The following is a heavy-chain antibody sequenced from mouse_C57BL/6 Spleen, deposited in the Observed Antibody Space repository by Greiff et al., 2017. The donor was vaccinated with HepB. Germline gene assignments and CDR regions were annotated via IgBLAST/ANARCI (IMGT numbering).Heavy chain of an antibody. Sequence: EVQLQQSGPELVKPGASVKIPCKASGYTFTDYNMDWVKQSHGKSLEWIGDINPNNGGTIYNQKFKGKATLTVDKSSSTAYMELRSLTSEDTAVYYCARAKAFYYGSSGYFDVWGTGTTVTVSS. CDR2: INPNNGGT. CDR1: GYTFTDYN. CDR3: ARAKAFYYGSSGYFDV. V-gene: IGHV1-18*01. D-gene: IGHD1-1*01. J-gene: IGHJ1*03.